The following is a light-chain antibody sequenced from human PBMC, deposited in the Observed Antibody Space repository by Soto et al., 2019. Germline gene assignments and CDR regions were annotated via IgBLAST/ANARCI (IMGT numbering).Light chain of an antibody. CDR3: QQYSNWPT. CDR2: GAS. V-gene: IGKV3-15*01. CDR1: QSVSSN. Sequence: EIVMTQSSATLSVSPGERVTLSCRASQSVSSNLAWYQQKPGQAPRLLIYGASTRATGTPARFSGSGSGTEFTLTISSLQSEDFAVYYCQQYSNWPTFGQGTKVDVK. J-gene: IGKJ1*01.